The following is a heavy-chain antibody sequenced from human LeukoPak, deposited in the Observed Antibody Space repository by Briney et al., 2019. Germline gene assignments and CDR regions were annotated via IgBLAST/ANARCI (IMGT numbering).Heavy chain of an antibody. V-gene: IGHV3-7*03. CDR3: ARAPYCIGGSCRFDY. CDR1: GFTSSSYW. CDR2: IKQDGSEK. Sequence: PGGSLRLSCAVSGFTSSSYWMSWVRQAPGKGLEWVANIKQDGSEKYYVDSVKGRSTISRDNAKNSLYLQMNSLRAEDTAVYYCARAPYCIGGSCRFDYWGQGTLVTVSS. D-gene: IGHD2-15*01. J-gene: IGHJ4*02.